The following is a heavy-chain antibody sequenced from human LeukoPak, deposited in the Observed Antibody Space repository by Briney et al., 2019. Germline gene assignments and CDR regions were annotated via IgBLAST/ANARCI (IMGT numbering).Heavy chain of an antibody. CDR1: GGSFSGYY. D-gene: IGHD3-3*01. CDR2: INHSGST. V-gene: IGHV4-34*01. J-gene: IGHJ4*02. CDR3: ARSRPTYYDFWSGYYGLFDY. Sequence: SETLSLTCAVYGGSFSGYYWSWIRQPPGKGLEWIGEINHSGSTNYNPSLKSRVTISVDTSKNQFSLKLGSVTAADTAVYYCARSRPTYYDFWSGYYGLFDYWGQGTLVTVSS.